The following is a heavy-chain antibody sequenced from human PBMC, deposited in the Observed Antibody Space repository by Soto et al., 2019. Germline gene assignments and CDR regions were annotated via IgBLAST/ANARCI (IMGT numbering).Heavy chain of an antibody. J-gene: IGHJ6*02. Sequence: EVQLVESGGGLVQPGGSLRLSCAASGFTFDDYTMHWVRQAPGKGLEWVSLISWDGGSTYYADSVKGRFTISRDNSKNSLYLQMNSLRTEDTALYYCAKGGGSAYYYGMDVWGQGTTVTVSS. CDR3: AKGGGSAYYYGMDV. CDR1: GFTFDDYT. CDR2: ISWDGGST. V-gene: IGHV3-43*01. D-gene: IGHD2-15*01.